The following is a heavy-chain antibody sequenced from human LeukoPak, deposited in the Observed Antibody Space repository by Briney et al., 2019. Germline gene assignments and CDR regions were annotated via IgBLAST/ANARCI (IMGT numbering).Heavy chain of an antibody. CDR1: GFIVSSNY. J-gene: IGHJ6*04. CDR2: IYSDGST. V-gene: IGHV3-53*01. D-gene: IGHD3-9*01. CDR3: ARVLYILRYFDY. Sequence: GGSLRLSCAASGFIVSSNYMSWGRQAPGKVLEWVSVIYSDGSTYYADSVKGRFTISRDNSKNTLYLQMNSLRAEDTAVYYCARVLYILRYFDYWGKGTTVTISS.